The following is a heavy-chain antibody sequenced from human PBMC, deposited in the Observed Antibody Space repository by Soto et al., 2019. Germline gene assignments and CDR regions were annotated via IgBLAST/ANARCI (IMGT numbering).Heavy chain of an antibody. D-gene: IGHD2-2*01. J-gene: IGHJ3*02. CDR1: GGTFSSYT. V-gene: IGHV1-69*02. CDR2: IIPILGIA. CDR3: AQLIVVPAAMGDAFDI. Sequence: SVKVSCKASGGTFSSYTISWVRQAPGQGLEWMGRIIPILGIANYAQKFQGRVTITADKSTSTAYMELSSLRSEDTVVYYCAQLIVVPAAMGDAFDIWGQGTMVTVSS.